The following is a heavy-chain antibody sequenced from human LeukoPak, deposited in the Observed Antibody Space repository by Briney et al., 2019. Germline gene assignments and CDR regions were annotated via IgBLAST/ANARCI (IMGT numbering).Heavy chain of an antibody. V-gene: IGHV3-66*01. Sequence: GGSLRLSCAASGFTVSSNYMSWVRQAPGKGLEWVSVIYSGGTTYYADSVKGRFTISRDNSKSTLYLQMNSLRAEDTAVYYCGRYYVMDVWGQGTSVTVSS. CDR2: IYSGGTT. CDR1: GFTVSSNY. J-gene: IGHJ6*02. CDR3: GRYYVMDV.